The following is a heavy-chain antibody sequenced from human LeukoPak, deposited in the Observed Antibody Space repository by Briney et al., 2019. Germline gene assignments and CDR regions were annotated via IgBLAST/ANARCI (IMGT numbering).Heavy chain of an antibody. CDR2: INPNSGGT. D-gene: IGHD5-12*01. V-gene: IGHV1-2*02. J-gene: IGHJ4*02. Sequence: ASVKVSCTASGYTFTGYYMHWVRQAPGQGLEWMGWINPNSGGTNYAQKFQGRVTMTRDTSISTAYMELSRLRSDDTAVYYCARVRYSGYDRNIDYWGQGTLVTVSS. CDR1: GYTFTGYY. CDR3: ARVRYSGYDRNIDY.